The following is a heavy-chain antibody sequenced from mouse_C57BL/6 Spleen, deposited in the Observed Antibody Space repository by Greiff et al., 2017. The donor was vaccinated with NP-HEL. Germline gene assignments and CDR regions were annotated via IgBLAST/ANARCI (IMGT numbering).Heavy chain of an antibody. CDR3: ARGWLLPYWYFDV. D-gene: IGHD2-3*01. Sequence: VQLQQSGPELVKPGASVKISCKASGYAFSSSWMNWVKQRPGKGLEWIGRIYPGDGDTNYNGKFKGKATLTADKSSSTAYMQLSSLTSEDSAVYFCARGWLLPYWYFDVWGTGTTVTVSS. CDR1: GYAFSSSW. J-gene: IGHJ1*03. CDR2: IYPGDGDT. V-gene: IGHV1-82*01.